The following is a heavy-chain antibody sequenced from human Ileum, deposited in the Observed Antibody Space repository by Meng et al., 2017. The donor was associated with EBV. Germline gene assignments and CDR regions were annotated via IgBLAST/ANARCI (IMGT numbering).Heavy chain of an antibody. Sequence: NPSHPPSLPCSFSVDSLRSFYCFSCVPPSPDKGLAWFGDLFPPRPPIYNPSLQGRVSISIDKSKNQLSLKLNSVTAADTAVYYCVRGGTYYLSYWGQGSLLTVSS. CDR3: VRGGTYYLSY. V-gene: IGHV4/OR15-8*02. CDR1: VDSLRSFYC. J-gene: IGHJ4*02. CDR2: LFPPRPP. D-gene: IGHD1-26*01.